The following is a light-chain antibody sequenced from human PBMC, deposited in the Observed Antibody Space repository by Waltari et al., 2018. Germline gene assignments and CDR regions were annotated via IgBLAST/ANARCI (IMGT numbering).Light chain of an antibody. CDR1: LSIASY. V-gene: IGKV1-39*01. J-gene: IGKJ2*01. CDR3: QQSYSTPYT. CDR2: AAT. Sequence: DIQMTQSPSSLSASVGDRVTITCRASLSIASYLNWYQKKPGEAPKVLIFAATSLQSGVPSRFSGSASGTEFTLTVTSLQPEDFATYYCQQSYSTPYTFGQGTNLDIK.